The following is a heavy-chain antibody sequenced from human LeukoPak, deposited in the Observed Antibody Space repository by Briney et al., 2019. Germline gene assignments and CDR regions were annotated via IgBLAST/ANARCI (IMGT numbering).Heavy chain of an antibody. Sequence: GGSLRLSCAASGFTVSSNYMSWVRQAPGKGLEWVSVIYSGGSTYYADPVKGRFTISRHNSKNTLYLQMNSLRAEDTAVYYCARELGYCSGGSCHYFDYWGQGTLVTVSS. CDR1: GFTVSSNY. D-gene: IGHD2-15*01. J-gene: IGHJ4*02. CDR2: IYSGGST. CDR3: ARELGYCSGGSCHYFDY. V-gene: IGHV3-53*04.